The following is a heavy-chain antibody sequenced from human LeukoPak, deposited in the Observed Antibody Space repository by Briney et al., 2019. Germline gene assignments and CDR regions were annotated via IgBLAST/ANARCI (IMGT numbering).Heavy chain of an antibody. J-gene: IGHJ4*02. CDR3: AREDWSIWN. CDR2: ITHDDA. V-gene: IGHV3-74*01. CDR1: GFPFSTYW. Sequence: PGGSLRLSCSASGFPFSTYWMHWVRQAPGKGLVWVSRITHDDATYADSVKGRFTIFRDNARNTLYPQMNSLRDDDTAVYYCAREDWSIWNWGQGTLVTVSS. D-gene: IGHD3/OR15-3a*01.